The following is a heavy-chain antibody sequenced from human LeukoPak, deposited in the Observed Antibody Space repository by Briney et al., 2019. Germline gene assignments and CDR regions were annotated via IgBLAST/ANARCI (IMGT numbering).Heavy chain of an antibody. Sequence: GGSLRLSCAASGFTFSSYAMTWVRQAPGKGLEWVSSISGTGGSTYYADSVKGRFTISRDNSKNTLYLQMNSLRAEDTAVYYCAKGGPPLYYYGSGSPFDPWGQGTLVTVSS. D-gene: IGHD3-10*01. CDR1: GFTFSSYA. V-gene: IGHV3-23*01. CDR2: ISGTGGST. CDR3: AKGGPPLYYYGSGSPFDP. J-gene: IGHJ5*02.